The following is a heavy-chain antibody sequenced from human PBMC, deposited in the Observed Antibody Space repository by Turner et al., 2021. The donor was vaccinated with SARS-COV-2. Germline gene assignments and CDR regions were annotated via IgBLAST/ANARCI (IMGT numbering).Heavy chain of an antibody. Sequence: QVQLQLCGAGQLQPSETLSLICAVNCGSLSGYYWTWIRQPPGKGLEWIGEVHPFGTTYYNPSLKSRVSMSVDTSKNQFSLKLNSVTAADTAFYYCARGDDPRKSGVVWGQGTLVTVSS. CDR1: CGSLSGYY. V-gene: IGHV4-34*01. J-gene: IGHJ4*02. CDR3: ARGDDPRKSGVV. D-gene: IGHD3-3*01. CDR2: VHPFGTT.